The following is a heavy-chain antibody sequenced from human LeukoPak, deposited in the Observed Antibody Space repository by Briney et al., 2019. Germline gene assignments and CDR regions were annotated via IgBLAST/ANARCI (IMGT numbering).Heavy chain of an antibody. J-gene: IGHJ6*02. V-gene: IGHV1-2*04. CDR1: GYTFTGYY. CDR2: INPNSGGT. D-gene: IGHD6-13*01. CDR3: ARELGLLLSAGYSSSWAQDYYYYYGMDV. Sequence: AASVKVSCKASGYTFTGYYMHWVRQAPGQGLEWMGWINPNSGGTNYAQKFQGWVTMTRDTSISTAYMELSRLRSDDTAVYYCARELGLLLSAGYSSSWAQDYYYYYGMDVWGQGTTVTVSS.